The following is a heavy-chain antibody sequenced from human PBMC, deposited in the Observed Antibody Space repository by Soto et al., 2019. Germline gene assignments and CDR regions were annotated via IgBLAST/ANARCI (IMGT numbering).Heavy chain of an antibody. J-gene: IGHJ5*02. CDR1: GYTFTSYD. CDR3: ARDWIAAAADVRWFDP. Sequence: ASVKVSCKASGYTFTSYDINWVRQATGQGLEWMGWMNPDSGNIGFAQKFQGRVTMTRNTSISTAYMELRSLRSEDTAVYYCARDWIAAAADVRWFDPWGQGTLVTVSS. V-gene: IGHV1-8*01. D-gene: IGHD6-13*01. CDR2: MNPDSGNI.